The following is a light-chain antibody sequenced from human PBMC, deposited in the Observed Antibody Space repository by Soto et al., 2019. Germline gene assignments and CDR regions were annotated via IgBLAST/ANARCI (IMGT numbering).Light chain of an antibody. J-gene: IGLJ2*01. CDR2: DVK. V-gene: IGLV2-14*01. CDR1: SSDVGAYNY. Sequence: QSALTQPASVSGSPGQSITFSCTGTSSDVGAYNYVSWYQQHPGKAPKLMIYDVKNRPSGVSDRFSGSKSGNTASLTISGIQAEDEADYYCSSFTSTTTLIFGGGTKLTVL. CDR3: SSFTSTTTLI.